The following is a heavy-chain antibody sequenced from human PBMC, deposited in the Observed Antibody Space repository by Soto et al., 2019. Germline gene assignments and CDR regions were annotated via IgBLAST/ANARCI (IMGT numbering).Heavy chain of an antibody. J-gene: IGHJ4*02. CDR2: ISYDGSNK. CDR1: GFTFSSYG. V-gene: IGHV3-30*03. CDR3: LMVRGVRSRAPATIDY. D-gene: IGHD3-10*01. Sequence: PGGSLRLSCAASGFTFSSYGMHWVRQAPGKGLEWVAVISYDGSNKYYADSVKGRFTISRDNSKNTLYLQMNSLRAEDTAVYYCLMVRGVRSRAPATIDYWGQGTLVTVSS.